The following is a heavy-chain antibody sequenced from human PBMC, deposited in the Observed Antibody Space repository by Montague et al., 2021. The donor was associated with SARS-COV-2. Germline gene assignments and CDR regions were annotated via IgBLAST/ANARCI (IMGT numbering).Heavy chain of an antibody. CDR1: GFTFSSYG. J-gene: IGHJ6*02. CDR2: IWYDVSNK. D-gene: IGHD4-23*01. V-gene: IGHV3-33*01. Sequence: SLRLSCEASGFTFSSYGMHLVRQAPVKGLEWVAVIWYDVSNKYYXDSXHGRFTISRDNSKNTLYLRMNSLRAEDTAVYYCAREDVYGGNSGGMDVWGQGTTVTVSS. CDR3: AREDVYGGNSGGMDV.